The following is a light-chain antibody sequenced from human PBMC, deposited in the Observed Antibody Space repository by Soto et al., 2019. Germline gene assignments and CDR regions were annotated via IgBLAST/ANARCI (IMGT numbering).Light chain of an antibody. J-gene: IGKJ1*01. Sequence: EIVLTQSPGTLSMSPGERATLSCRASQSISSNYLAWYQQKPGQAPRLLIYGASSRATGIPDRFSGSGSGTDFTLTISRMEAEDFAVSYCQQYGSSPRTFGPGTKVEFK. CDR3: QQYGSSPRT. CDR2: GAS. V-gene: IGKV3-20*01. CDR1: QSISSNY.